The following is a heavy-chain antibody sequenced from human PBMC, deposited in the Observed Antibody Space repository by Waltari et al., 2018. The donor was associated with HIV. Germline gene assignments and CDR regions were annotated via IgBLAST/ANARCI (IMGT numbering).Heavy chain of an antibody. CDR3: ARDKAPYSTSSAVDY. CDR1: GFPFSSFR. Sequence: VHLVESGGGVVQPGGSLRPACAAPGFPFSSFRIPWVRQAPGSGLQWVAGIWYDGGDKFYAESVKGRFSISRDNSRNTVFLQMNRLRVEDTALYYCARDKAPYSTSSAVDYWGQGTLVTVSS. CDR2: IWYDGGDK. D-gene: IGHD6-6*01. V-gene: IGHV3-33*01. J-gene: IGHJ4*02.